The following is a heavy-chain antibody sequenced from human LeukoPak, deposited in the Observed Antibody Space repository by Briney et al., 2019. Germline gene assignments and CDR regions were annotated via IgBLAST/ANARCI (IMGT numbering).Heavy chain of an antibody. CDR1: GFPFRNVW. Sequence: GGPLRLSCVACGFPFRNVWMSWVREAPGKGREWVGRMKSKTDGGTTDYAAPVKGRFTISRDDSKNTVYLQMNSLKTEDTAVYYCATDLRWELPFLLDYWGQGALVTVSS. D-gene: IGHD4-23*01. J-gene: IGHJ4*02. CDR3: ATDLRWELPFLLDY. V-gene: IGHV3-15*01. CDR2: MKSKTDGGTT.